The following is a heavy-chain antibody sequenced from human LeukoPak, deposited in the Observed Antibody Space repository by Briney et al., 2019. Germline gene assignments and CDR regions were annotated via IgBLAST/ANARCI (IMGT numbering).Heavy chain of an antibody. J-gene: IGHJ4*02. V-gene: IGHV3-23*01. CDR3: AKGSGGYDYFDH. D-gene: IGHD1-26*01. CDR1: GFTFSSYA. Sequence: GGSLRLSRAASGFTFSSYAMSWVRQAPGKGLEWVSSIRVSDGARFYADSVKGRFSISRDNSNNTLFLQLNSLRLEDTAVYYCAKGSGGYDYFDHWGQGALVTVFS. CDR2: IRVSDGAR.